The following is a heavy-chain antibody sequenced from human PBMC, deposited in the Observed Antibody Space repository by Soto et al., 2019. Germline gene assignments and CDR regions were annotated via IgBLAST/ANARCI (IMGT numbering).Heavy chain of an antibody. D-gene: IGHD6-13*01. CDR1: GYSFTSYW. J-gene: IGHJ4*02. CDR2: IYPGDSDT. Sequence: RGESLKISCKGSGYSFTSYWIGWVRQMPGKGLEWMGIIYPGDSDTRYSPSFQGQVTISADKSISTAYLQWSSLKASDTAMYYCARRPFVPAAGSPFDYWGQGTLVTVSS. V-gene: IGHV5-51*01. CDR3: ARRPFVPAAGSPFDY.